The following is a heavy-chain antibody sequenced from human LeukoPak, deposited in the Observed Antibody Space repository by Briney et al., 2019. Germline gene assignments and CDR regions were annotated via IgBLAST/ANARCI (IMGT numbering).Heavy chain of an antibody. CDR1: GYSFTSYW. Sequence: PGESLKISCKGSGYSFTSYWITWVRQMPGKGLEWMGRIDPSDSCTNYSPSFQGHVTISADKSISTAYLQRSSLKASDTAMYYCVTSERHSSGHNWFDPWGQGTLVTVSS. V-gene: IGHV5-10-1*01. CDR3: VTSERHSSGHNWFDP. D-gene: IGHD6-25*01. CDR2: IDPSDSCT. J-gene: IGHJ5*02.